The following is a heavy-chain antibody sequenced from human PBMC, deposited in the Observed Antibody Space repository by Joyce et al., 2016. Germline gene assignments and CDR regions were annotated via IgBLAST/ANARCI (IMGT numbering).Heavy chain of an antibody. CDR3: ARGRRFLVSYSGSSGKSWFDF. J-gene: IGHJ5*01. Sequence: QVHLQQWGAGLLKPSETLSLPCAVYGGSFSGYYWGWIRQPPGKGLEWIGEINHSGSTNYNPSLKSGVIISADTSKNQFSVNLSSVTAADTAVYYCARGRRFLVSYSGSSGKSWFDFWGQGTLVTVSS. CDR2: INHSGST. V-gene: IGHV4-34*01. CDR1: GGSFSGYY. D-gene: IGHD6-6*01.